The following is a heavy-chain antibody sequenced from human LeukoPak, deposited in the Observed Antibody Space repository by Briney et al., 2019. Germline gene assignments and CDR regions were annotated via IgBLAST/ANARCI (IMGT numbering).Heavy chain of an antibody. Sequence: SQTLLLTCAISGDSVSSNSAAWNWIRQSPPRGLEWLGRTYYRSKWYNEYAVSVKSRITINPGTSKNQFSLQLNSVTPEDTAVYYCARDAYTSSRYEFDPWGQGTLVTVSS. CDR1: GDSVSSNSAA. V-gene: IGHV6-1*01. J-gene: IGHJ5*02. D-gene: IGHD6-13*01. CDR2: TYYRSKWYN. CDR3: ARDAYTSSRYEFDP.